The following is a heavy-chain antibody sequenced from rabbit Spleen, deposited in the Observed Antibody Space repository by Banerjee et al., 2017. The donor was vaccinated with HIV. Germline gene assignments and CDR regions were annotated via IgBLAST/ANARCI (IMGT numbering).Heavy chain of an antibody. J-gene: IGHJ4*01. CDR3: ARDAAGREDFNL. CDR2: IDIGPSETT. Sequence: QEQLVESGGGLVKPEGSLTLTCTASGLDFSSSYWICWVRQAPGKGLEWIACIDIGPSETTHYATWAKGRFTISRTSSTTVALRMTSLTAADTATYFCARDAAGREDFNLWGQGTLVTVS. CDR1: GLDFSSSYW. D-gene: IGHD4-2*01. V-gene: IGHV1S45*01.